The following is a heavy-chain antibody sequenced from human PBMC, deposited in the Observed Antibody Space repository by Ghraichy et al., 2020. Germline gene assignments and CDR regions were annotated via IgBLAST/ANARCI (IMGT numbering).Heavy chain of an antibody. V-gene: IGHV1-69*10. J-gene: IGHJ5*02. CDR2: IIPIFGIA. Sequence: SVKVSCKASGGTFSSYAISWVRQAPGQGLEWMGGIIPIFGIANYAQKFQGRVTITADKSTSTAYMELSSLRSEDTAVYYCARDRNELSGSYCWFDPWGQGTLVTVSS. CDR1: GGTFSSYA. D-gene: IGHD1-26*01. CDR3: ARDRNELSGSYCWFDP.